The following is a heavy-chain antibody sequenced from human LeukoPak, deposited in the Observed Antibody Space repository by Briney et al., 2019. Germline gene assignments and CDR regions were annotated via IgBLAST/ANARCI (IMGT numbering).Heavy chain of an antibody. CDR3: ARFNFYNWNDDGRFDY. CDR2: IYTSGST. V-gene: IGHV4-4*07. D-gene: IGHD1-20*01. Sequence: SETLSLTCTVSGGSISSYYWSWIRQPAGKGLEWIGRIYTSGSTNYNPSLKSRVTMSVDTSKNQFSLKLSSVTAADTAVYYCARFNFYNWNDDGRFDYWGQGTLVTVSS. CDR1: GGSISSYY. J-gene: IGHJ4*02.